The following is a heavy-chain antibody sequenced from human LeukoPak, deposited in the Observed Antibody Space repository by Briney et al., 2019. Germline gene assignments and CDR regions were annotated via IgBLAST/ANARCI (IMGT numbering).Heavy chain of an antibody. CDR3: TRDIVY. CDR1: GFTFSSYA. CDR2: ISQDGSTQ. V-gene: IGHV3-30-3*01. Sequence: GGSLRLSCAASGFTFSSYAMHWVRQAPGKGLEWVAAISQDGSTQYYADSVKGRFTVSRDNSKNTLYLQMNSLRAEDTAMYFCTRDIVYWGQGTLVTVSS. J-gene: IGHJ4*02.